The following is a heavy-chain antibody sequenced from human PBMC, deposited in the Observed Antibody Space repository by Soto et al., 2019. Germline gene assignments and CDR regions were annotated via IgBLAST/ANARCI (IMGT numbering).Heavy chain of an antibody. CDR2: IIPKFGIG. V-gene: IGHV1-69*01. J-gene: IGHJ6*02. CDR1: GGTFNRYA. CDR3: ARSAITLFGVVSIPPHYYSEMDV. Sequence: QVQLEQSGAEVKKPASSVKVSCKASGGTFNRYAISWVRQAPGQGLEWMGGIIPKFGIGNDAQRLQGRVTITADESTGTAYMELSSLISEDTGVYYCARSAITLFGVVSIPPHYYSEMDVWGQGTTVTVSS. D-gene: IGHD3-3*01.